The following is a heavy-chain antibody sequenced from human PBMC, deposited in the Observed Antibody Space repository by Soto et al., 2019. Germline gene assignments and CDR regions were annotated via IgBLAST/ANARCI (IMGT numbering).Heavy chain of an antibody. CDR2: ISSSSSTI. D-gene: IGHD4-4*01. Sequence: GGSLRLSCAASGFTFSSYSMNWVRQAPGKGLEWVSYISSSSSTIYYADSVKGRFTISRDNAKNSLYLQMNSLRDEDTAVYYCARIHHTVTTENGYYYYYGMDVWGQGTTVTVSS. J-gene: IGHJ6*02. CDR1: GFTFSSYS. V-gene: IGHV3-48*02. CDR3: ARIHHTVTTENGYYYYYGMDV.